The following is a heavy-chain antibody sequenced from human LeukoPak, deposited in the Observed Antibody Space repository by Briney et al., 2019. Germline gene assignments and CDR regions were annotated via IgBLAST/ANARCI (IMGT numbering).Heavy chain of an antibody. V-gene: IGHV4-30-4*01. Sequence: SETLSLTCTVSGGSISSGDYYWSWIRQPPGKGLEWIGYIYYSGSTYYNPSLKSRVTISVDTSKNQFSLKLSSVTAADTAVYYCATSRYGDYPSDAFDIWGQGTMVTVSS. J-gene: IGHJ3*02. D-gene: IGHD4-17*01. CDR3: ATSRYGDYPSDAFDI. CDR2: IYYSGST. CDR1: GGSISSGDYY.